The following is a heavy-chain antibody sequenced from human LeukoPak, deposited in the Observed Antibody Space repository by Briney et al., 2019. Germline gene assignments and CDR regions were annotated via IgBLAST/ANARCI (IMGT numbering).Heavy chain of an antibody. J-gene: IGHJ3*01. Sequence: GGSLRLSCAVSGFTFSSYAMTWVRQAPGKGLEWVSPISGSGDTIYYADSVKGRFTISRDNSKNTMYLQMNSLRSEDTDVYYCAKYGDRLPGAFNFWGQGKMVTVSS. D-gene: IGHD4-17*01. V-gene: IGHV3-23*01. CDR1: GFTFSSYA. CDR2: ISGSGDTI. CDR3: AKYGDRLPGAFNF.